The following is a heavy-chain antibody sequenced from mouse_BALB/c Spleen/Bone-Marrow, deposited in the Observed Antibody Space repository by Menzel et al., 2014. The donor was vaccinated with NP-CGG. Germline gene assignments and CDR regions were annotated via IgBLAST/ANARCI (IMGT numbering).Heavy chain of an antibody. CDR1: GFTFSSFG. J-gene: IGHJ2*01. CDR2: ISSGSSTI. D-gene: IGHD4-1*01. V-gene: IGHV5-17*02. CDR3: ATGTRDY. Sequence: VQLKESGGGLVQPGGSRKLSCAASGFTFSSFGMHWVRQAPEKGLEWVAYISSGSSTIYYADTVKGRFTISRDNPKNTLLLQMTSLRSEDTAMYYCATGTRDYWGQGTTLTVSS.